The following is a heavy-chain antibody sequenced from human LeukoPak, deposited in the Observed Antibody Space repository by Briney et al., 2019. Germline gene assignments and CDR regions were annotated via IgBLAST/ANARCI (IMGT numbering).Heavy chain of an antibody. V-gene: IGHV3-53*01. D-gene: IGHD2-2*01. CDR3: ASARESCIGSSCYEYFHH. Sequence: PGGSLRLSCAASGFTVSDNYMTWVRPAPGKGLEWVSVIYNGGSTKYADSVKGRFTISRDNSKNTLYLQMNSLRVEDTAVYYCASARESCIGSSCYEYFHHWGPGTPLTVSS. J-gene: IGHJ1*01. CDR1: GFTVSDNY. CDR2: IYNGGST.